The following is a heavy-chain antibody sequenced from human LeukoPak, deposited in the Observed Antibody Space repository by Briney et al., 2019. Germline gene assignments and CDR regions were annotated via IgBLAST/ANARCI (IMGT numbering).Heavy chain of an antibody. CDR3: ARASRSFVWATFDY. Sequence: ASVKVSFKASGGTFISYAISWVRQAPGQGLKWMGGIIPIFGTANYAQKFQGRVTITADESTSTAYMELSSLRSEDTAVYYCARASRSFVWATFDYWGQGTLVTVSS. CDR1: GGTFISYA. J-gene: IGHJ4*02. D-gene: IGHD1-26*01. V-gene: IGHV1-69*13. CDR2: IIPIFGTA.